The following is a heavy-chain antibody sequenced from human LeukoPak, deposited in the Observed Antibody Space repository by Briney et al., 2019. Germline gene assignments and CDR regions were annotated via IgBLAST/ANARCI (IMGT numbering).Heavy chain of an antibody. J-gene: IGHJ4*02. CDR2: INPSGGST. CDR3: ARGNYDFWSINNFDY. Sequence: ASVKVSCKASGYTFTSYYMHWVRQAPGQGLEWVGIINPSGGSTSYAQKFQGRVTITADESTSTAYMELSSLRSEDTAVYYCARGNYDFWSINNFDYWGQGTLVTVSS. V-gene: IGHV1-46*01. D-gene: IGHD3-3*01. CDR1: GYTFTSYY.